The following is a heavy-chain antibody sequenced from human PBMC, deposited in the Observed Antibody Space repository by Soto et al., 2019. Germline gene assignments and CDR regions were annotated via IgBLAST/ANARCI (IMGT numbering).Heavy chain of an antibody. J-gene: IGHJ6*02. CDR2: ISYDGGNE. Sequence: GGSLRLSCAASGFTFRNYGMHWVRQAPGKGLEWVAVISYDGGNEYYADSVKGRFTVSRDNSMNTLYLQVNSLRAEDTAVYYCAKAPGTTFYYYGMDVWGQGTTVTVSS. D-gene: IGHD1-7*01. CDR1: GFTFRNYG. CDR3: AKAPGTTFYYYGMDV. V-gene: IGHV3-30*18.